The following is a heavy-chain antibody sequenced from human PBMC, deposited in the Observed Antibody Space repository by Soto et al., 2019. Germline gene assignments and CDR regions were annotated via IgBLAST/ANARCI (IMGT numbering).Heavy chain of an antibody. Sequence: SGKVSFKATGCTFISYAISWVQQPPGRELEWLGGIIRICGTAKYAQKFQGRVTISADKYTSTAYVELSSRRSEDTAVYYCARDADYNWNWFDPWGQGTLVTVSS. CDR2: IIRICGTA. V-gene: IGHV1-69*06. CDR3: ARDADYNWNWFDP. D-gene: IGHD1-20*01. J-gene: IGHJ5*02. CDR1: GCTFISYA.